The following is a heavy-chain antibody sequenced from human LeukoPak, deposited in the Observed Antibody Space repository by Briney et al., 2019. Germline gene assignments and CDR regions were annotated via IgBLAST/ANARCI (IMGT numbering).Heavy chain of an antibody. CDR2: INPNSGGT. Sequence: ASVKVSCKASGGTFSSYAISWVRQAPGQGLEWMGWINPNSGGTNYAQKFQGRVTMTRDTSISTAYMELSRLRSDDTAVYYCAREGGIPAARYSTDYWGQGTLVTVSS. CDR3: AREGGIPAARYSTDY. D-gene: IGHD2-2*01. V-gene: IGHV1-2*02. CDR1: GGTFSSYA. J-gene: IGHJ4*02.